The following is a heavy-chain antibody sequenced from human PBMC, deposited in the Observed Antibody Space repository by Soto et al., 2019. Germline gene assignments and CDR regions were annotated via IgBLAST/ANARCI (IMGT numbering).Heavy chain of an antibody. Sequence: SETLSLTCTVSGGSISSGDYSWRWIRQSPGKSLEWIGYIYYSGSNYYNPSPRSRVSISVDTSKNQFSLKLSSVTAADTAVYYCARAAVGTDFDYWGQGTLVTVSS. CDR1: GGSISSGDYS. CDR2: IYYSGSN. V-gene: IGHV4-30-4*01. CDR3: ARAAVGTDFDY. J-gene: IGHJ4*02. D-gene: IGHD7-27*01.